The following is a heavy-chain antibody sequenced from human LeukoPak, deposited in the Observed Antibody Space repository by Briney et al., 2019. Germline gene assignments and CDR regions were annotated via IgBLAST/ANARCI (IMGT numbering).Heavy chain of an antibody. CDR2: VYYSGST. CDR1: GGSISSSSYY. D-gene: IGHD3-10*01. J-gene: IGHJ4*02. V-gene: IGHV4-39*01. CDR3: ARLTYYDSGSYYFDS. Sequence: PSETLSLTCTVSGGSISSSSYYWGWIRQRPGKGLEWIGSVYYSGSTYYNPSLRSRVTITVDTSKNQFSLKLSSVTAADTAVYYCARLTYYDSGSYYFDSWGQGTLVTVSS.